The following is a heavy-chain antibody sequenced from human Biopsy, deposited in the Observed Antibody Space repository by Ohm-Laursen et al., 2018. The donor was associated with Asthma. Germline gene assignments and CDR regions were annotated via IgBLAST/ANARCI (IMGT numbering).Heavy chain of an antibody. J-gene: IGHJ4*02. Sequence: SLRLSCSASGFSFSNFGMHWVRQAPGKGLEWVAVISFDGSNEDYADSVKGRFTISRDNSKNTLFLEMNSLRPEDTAVYYCLKERFPGWELRRGPDSWGQGTLVTVSS. CDR2: ISFDGSNE. CDR3: LKERFPGWELRRGPDS. D-gene: IGHD1-26*01. V-gene: IGHV3-30*18. CDR1: GFSFSNFG.